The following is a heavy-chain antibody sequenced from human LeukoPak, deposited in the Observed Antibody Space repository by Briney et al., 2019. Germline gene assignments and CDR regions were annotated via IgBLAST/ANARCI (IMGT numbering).Heavy chain of an antibody. CDR2: ISWDGGST. Sequence: GGSLRLSCAASGFTFDDYTMHWVRQAPGKGLEWVSLISWDGGSTYYADSVKGRFTISRDNSKNFLYLQMNSLRTEDTALYYCAKIAGGGEGHADYWGQGTLVTVSS. V-gene: IGHV3-43*01. D-gene: IGHD2-21*01. CDR1: GFTFDDYT. CDR3: AKIAGGGEGHADY. J-gene: IGHJ4*02.